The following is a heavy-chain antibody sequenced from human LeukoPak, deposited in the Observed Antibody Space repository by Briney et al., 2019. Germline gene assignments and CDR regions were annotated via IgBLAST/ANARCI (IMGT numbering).Heavy chain of an antibody. V-gene: IGHV3-43*02. Sequence: GGSLRLSCAASGFTFDDYAMHWVRQAPGKGLEWVSLISGDSGSTYYADSVKGRFTISRDNSKNSLYLQMNSLRTEDTALYYCAKVARYDSSGFYYDYWGQGTLVTVSS. CDR1: GFTFDDYA. J-gene: IGHJ4*02. CDR2: ISGDSGST. CDR3: AKVARYDSSGFYYDY. D-gene: IGHD3-22*01.